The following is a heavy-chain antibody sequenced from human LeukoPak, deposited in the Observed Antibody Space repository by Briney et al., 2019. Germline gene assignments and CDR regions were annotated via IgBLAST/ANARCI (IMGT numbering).Heavy chain of an antibody. J-gene: IGHJ4*02. CDR2: ISSSGSTI. CDR1: GVTFSSYE. Sequence: SGGSLRLSCAASGVTFSSYEMNWVRQAPGKGLEWVSYISSSGSTIYYADSVKGRFTISRDNAKNSLYLQMNSLRAEDTAVYYCARDSGVDYFDYWGQGTLVTVSS. D-gene: IGHD3-10*01. CDR3: ARDSGVDYFDY. V-gene: IGHV3-48*03.